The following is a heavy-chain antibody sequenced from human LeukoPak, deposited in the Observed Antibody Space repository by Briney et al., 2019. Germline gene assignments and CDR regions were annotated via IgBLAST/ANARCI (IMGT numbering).Heavy chain of an antibody. J-gene: IGHJ4*02. CDR3: ARGLRLGELSLDFDY. CDR2: IIPTFGTA. CDR1: GGTFSSYA. Sequence: SVKVPCKASGGTFSSYAISWVRQAPGQGLEWMGGIIPTFGTANYAQKFQGRVTITADESTSTAYVELSSLRSEDTAVYYCARGLRLGELSLDFDYWGQGALVTVSS. V-gene: IGHV1-69*13. D-gene: IGHD3-16*02.